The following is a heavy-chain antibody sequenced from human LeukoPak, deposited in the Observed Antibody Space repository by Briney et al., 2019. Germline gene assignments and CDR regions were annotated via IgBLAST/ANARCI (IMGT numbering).Heavy chain of an antibody. CDR1: GGSFSGYY. CDR3: ARSRPPDARYYYYYGMDV. Sequence: PAETLSLTCAVYGGSFSGYYWSWIRQPPGKGLEWIGSIYYSGSTYYNPSLKSRVTIYVDTSKNQFSLKLSSVTAADTAVYYCARSRPPDARYYYYYGMDVWGQGTTVTVSS. D-gene: IGHD6-13*01. CDR2: IYYSGST. V-gene: IGHV4-34*01. J-gene: IGHJ6*02.